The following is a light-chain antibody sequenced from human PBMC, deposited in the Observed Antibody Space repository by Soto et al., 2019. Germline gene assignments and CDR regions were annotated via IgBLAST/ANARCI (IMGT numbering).Light chain of an antibody. Sequence: DIQMTQSPSTLSGSLGDRVTITCRASQTISSWLAWYQQKPGKAPQLLIYAASSLQSGVPSRFSGSGSGTDFTLTISSLQPEDSATYYCQQTSSAPKTFGPGTKVDI. V-gene: IGKV1-39*01. CDR1: QTISSW. J-gene: IGKJ3*01. CDR3: QQTSSAPKT. CDR2: AAS.